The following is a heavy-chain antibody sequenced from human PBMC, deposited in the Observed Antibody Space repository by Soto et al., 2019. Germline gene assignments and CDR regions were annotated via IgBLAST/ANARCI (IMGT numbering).Heavy chain of an antibody. D-gene: IGHD3-22*01. J-gene: IGHJ5*02. Sequence: QVQLQESGPGLVKPSQTLSLTCTVSGGSISDGYYWSWIRQHPGKGLEWIGSISDSGSTSYNPSLNSRLTISVDTSKNQFSLNLRSVTAADTAVYYCARRDRSGFSYWLDTWGQGTLVTVSS. CDR3: ARRDRSGFSYWLDT. V-gene: IGHV4-31*03. CDR1: GGSISDGYY. CDR2: ISDSGST.